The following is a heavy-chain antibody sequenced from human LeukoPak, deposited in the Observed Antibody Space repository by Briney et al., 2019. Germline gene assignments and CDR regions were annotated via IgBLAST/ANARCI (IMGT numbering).Heavy chain of an antibody. CDR3: AKVGTIVATPGYYFDY. CDR2: ISWNSGSI. V-gene: IGHV3-9*01. CDR1: GFTFDDYA. J-gene: IGHJ4*02. D-gene: IGHD5-12*01. Sequence: PGGSLRLSWAASGFTFDDYAMHWVRQAPGKGLEWVSGISWNSGSIGYADSVKGRFTISRDNAKNSLYLQMNSLRAEDTALYYCAKVGTIVATPGYYFDYWGQGTLVTVSS.